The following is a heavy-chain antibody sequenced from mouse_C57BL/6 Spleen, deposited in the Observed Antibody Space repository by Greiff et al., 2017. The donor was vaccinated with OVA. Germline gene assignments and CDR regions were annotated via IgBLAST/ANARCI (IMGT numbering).Heavy chain of an antibody. CDR2: INPSSGYT. D-gene: IGHD2-5*01. Sequence: QVQLQQSGAELTRPVSSVKMSCKASGYTFTSYSMHWVKQRPGQGLEWIGYINPSSGYTTYNQKFKDKATLPADKSSSTANMQLSSLTSEDSAVYDCARAYSNYLEFADWGQGSLGTVAA. V-gene: IGHV1-4*01. CDR1: GYTFTSYS. J-gene: IGHJ3*01. CDR3: ARAYSNYLEFAD.